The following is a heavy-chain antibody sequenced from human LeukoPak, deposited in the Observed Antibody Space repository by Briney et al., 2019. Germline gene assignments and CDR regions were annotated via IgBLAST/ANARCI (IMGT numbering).Heavy chain of an antibody. CDR2: INHSGST. CDR1: GGSFSGYY. CDR3: ARGIAYCGGDCSGYFDY. J-gene: IGHJ4*02. D-gene: IGHD2-21*02. V-gene: IGHV4-34*01. Sequence: SETLSLTCAVYGGSFSGYYWSWIRQPPGKGLEWIGEINHSGSTNYNPSLKSRVTISVDTSKNQFSLKLSSVTAADTAVYYCARGIAYCGGDCSGYFDYWGQGTLVTVSS.